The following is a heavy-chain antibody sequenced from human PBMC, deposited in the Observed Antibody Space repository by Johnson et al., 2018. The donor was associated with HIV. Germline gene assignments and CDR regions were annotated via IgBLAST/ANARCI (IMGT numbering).Heavy chain of an antibody. D-gene: IGHD6-13*01. J-gene: IGHJ3*02. Sequence: QVQLVESGGGLVQPGGSLRLSCAASGFTFSSYGMHWVRQAPGKGLEWVAFIRYDGSNKYYADSVKGRFTISRDNSKNTLYLQMNSLKTEDTAVYYCTTDPHRVSSWGGGDAFDIWGQGTMVTVSS. CDR2: IRYDGSNK. CDR1: GFTFSSYG. V-gene: IGHV3-30*02. CDR3: TTDPHRVSSWGGGDAFDI.